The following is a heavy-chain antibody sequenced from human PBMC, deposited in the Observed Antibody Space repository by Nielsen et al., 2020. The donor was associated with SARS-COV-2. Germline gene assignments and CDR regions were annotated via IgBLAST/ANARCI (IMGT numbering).Heavy chain of an antibody. Sequence: GESLKISCAASEFTFSSYWMHWVRQAPGKGLVWVSRINSDGGSTSYADSVKGRFTISRDNSKNSLYLQMNSLRTEDTALYYCAKSMGNPYYYYGMDVWGQGTTVTVSS. D-gene: IGHD2/OR15-2a*01. CDR2: INSDGGST. CDR1: EFTFSSYW. CDR3: AKSMGNPYYYYGMDV. J-gene: IGHJ6*02. V-gene: IGHV3-74*01.